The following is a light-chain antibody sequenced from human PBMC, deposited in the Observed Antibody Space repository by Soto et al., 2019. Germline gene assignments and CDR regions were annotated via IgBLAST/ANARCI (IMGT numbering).Light chain of an antibody. CDR1: QSVSSSY. CDR2: GAS. J-gene: IGKJ4*01. V-gene: IGKV3-20*01. CDR3: QQWDVSPRLT. Sequence: DSVLTQSPGTLSLSPGERATLSCRASQSVSSSYLAWYQQKPGQAPRLLIYGASSRATGIPDRFSGSGSGTDVTLTISRREPEDFAVYYCQQWDVSPRLTCGGGTKLEIK.